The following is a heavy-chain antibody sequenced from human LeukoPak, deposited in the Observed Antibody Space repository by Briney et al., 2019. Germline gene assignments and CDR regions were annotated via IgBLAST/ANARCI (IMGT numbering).Heavy chain of an antibody. D-gene: IGHD5-24*01. J-gene: IGHJ4*02. V-gene: IGHV4-59*01. CDR1: GGSISSYY. Sequence: PSETLSLTCTVSGGSISSYYWSWIRQPPGKGLEWIGYIYYSGSTNYNPSLKSRVTISVDTSKNQFSLKLSSVTAADTAVYYCAGGYNVQSPIDYWGQGTLVTVSS. CDR3: AGGYNVQSPIDY. CDR2: IYYSGST.